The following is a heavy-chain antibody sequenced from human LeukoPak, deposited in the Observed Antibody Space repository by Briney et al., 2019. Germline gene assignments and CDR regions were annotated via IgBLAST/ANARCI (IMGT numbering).Heavy chain of an antibody. D-gene: IGHD6-19*01. J-gene: IGHJ4*02. CDR3: ARAEGSSGRRIFDY. CDR1: GGSVSSGSYY. CDR2: VYYSGTA. Sequence: SETLPLTCTVSGGSVSSGSYYWSWIRQPPGKGLEWIGYVYYSGTANNNPSLNSRVTVSVDTSKNQFSLRLTSLTAADTAVYYCARAEGSSGRRIFDYWGQGTLVTVSS. V-gene: IGHV4-61*01.